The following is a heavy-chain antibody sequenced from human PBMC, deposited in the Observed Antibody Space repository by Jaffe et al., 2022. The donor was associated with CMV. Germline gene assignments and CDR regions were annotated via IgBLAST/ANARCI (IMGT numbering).Heavy chain of an antibody. D-gene: IGHD5-12*01. CDR2: IYYNGNI. CDR3: ARGLSVWLTPHGASDI. CDR1: GGSVSSGSYY. Sequence: QVQLQESGPGLVKPSETLSLTCTVSGGSVSSGSYYWSWLRQPPGKGLQWIGYIYYNGNINYNPSLKSRVTISIDTPKNEFSLKMNSVTAADTAVYYCARGLSVWLTPHGASDIWGQGTMVTVSS. V-gene: IGHV4-61*01. J-gene: IGHJ3*02.